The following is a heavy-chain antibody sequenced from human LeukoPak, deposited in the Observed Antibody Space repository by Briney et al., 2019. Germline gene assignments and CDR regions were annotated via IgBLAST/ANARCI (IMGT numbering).Heavy chain of an antibody. CDR2: IKQDGSEK. CDR1: GFIFTSYW. V-gene: IGHV3-7*01. CDR3: ARHVRFEGVDY. Sequence: PGRSLRLSCAASGFIFTSYWMSWVRQAPGKGLEWVANIKQDGSEKYYVDSVKGRFTISRDNAKNSLFLQMSSLRAEDTAVYYCARHVRFEGVDYWGQGTLVTVSS. J-gene: IGHJ4*02. D-gene: IGHD3-3*01.